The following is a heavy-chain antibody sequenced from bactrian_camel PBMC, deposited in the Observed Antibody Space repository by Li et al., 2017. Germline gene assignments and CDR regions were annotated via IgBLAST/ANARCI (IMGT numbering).Heavy chain of an antibody. CDR3: AARGPYCYTKLSVADFTY. V-gene: IGHV3S53*01. D-gene: IGHD2*01. J-gene: IGHJ6*01. Sequence: QQLESGGGSVQAGGSLRLSCEASGGTYSHYRPYCMAWFRQPPGKSREGVAAIDTRGSVTIADSVKGRFSISRDTAKNTMSLHMNSLTPDDSAMYYCAARGPYCYTKLSVADFTYWGQGTQVTVS. CDR1: GGTYSHYRPYC. CDR2: IDTRGSV.